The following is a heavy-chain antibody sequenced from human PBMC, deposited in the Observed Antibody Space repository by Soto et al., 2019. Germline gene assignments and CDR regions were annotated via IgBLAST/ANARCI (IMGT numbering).Heavy chain of an antibody. CDR1: GFTFSSYG. D-gene: IGHD6-19*01. V-gene: IGHV3-33*01. J-gene: IGHJ4*02. Sequence: GGSLRLSCAASGFTFSSYGMHWVRQAPGKGLEWVAVIWYDGSNKYYADSVKGRFTISRDNSKNTLYLQMNSLRAEDTAVYYCARDSNLTPRKHNSGWYPLFDYWGQGTLVTVSS. CDR3: ARDSNLTPRKHNSGWYPLFDY. CDR2: IWYDGSNK.